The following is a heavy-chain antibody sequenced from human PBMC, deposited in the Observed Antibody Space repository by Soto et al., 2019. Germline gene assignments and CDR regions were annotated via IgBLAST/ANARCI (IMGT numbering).Heavy chain of an antibody. J-gene: IGHJ6*02. CDR2: ISSSSSTI. CDR1: GFTFSSYS. Sequence: GGSLRLSCAASGFTFSSYSMNWVRQAPGKGLEWVSYISSSSSTIYYADSVKGRFTISRDNAKNSLYLQMNSLRDEDTAVYYCARAFKSFGVVIRSEYYGMDVWGQGTTVTVSS. V-gene: IGHV3-48*02. D-gene: IGHD3-3*01. CDR3: ARAFKSFGVVIRSEYYGMDV.